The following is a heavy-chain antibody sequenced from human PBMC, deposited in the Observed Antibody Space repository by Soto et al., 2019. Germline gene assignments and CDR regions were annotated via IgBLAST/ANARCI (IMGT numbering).Heavy chain of an antibody. CDR1: GFTFGNYW. J-gene: IGHJ3*02. CDR2: IKGDGSAK. D-gene: IGHD6-25*01. Sequence: EVQLVESGGGLVQPGGSLRLSCAASGFTFGNYWMTWVRQAPGKGLEWVANIKGDGSAKSYLDSVRGRFTVSRDNAENSPFLQMNILRAEDTALYSCARDVSPVSSGYYLDAFDIWGQGTMVTVS. V-gene: IGHV3-7*05. CDR3: ARDVSPVSSGYYLDAFDI.